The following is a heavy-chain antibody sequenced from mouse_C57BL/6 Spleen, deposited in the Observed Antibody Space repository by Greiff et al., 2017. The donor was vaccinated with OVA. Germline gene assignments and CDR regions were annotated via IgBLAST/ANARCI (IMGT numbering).Heavy chain of an antibody. D-gene: IGHD3-1*01. Sequence: QVQLQQPGAELVKPGASVKMSCKASGYTFTSYWITWVKQRPGQGLEWIGDIYPGSGSTNYNEKFKSKATLTVDTSSSTAYMQLSILTSEDSAVYYCASSSAPRHWYFDFWGTGTTVTVSS. J-gene: IGHJ1*03. CDR3: ASSSAPRHWYFDF. V-gene: IGHV1-55*01. CDR1: GYTFTSYW. CDR2: IYPGSGST.